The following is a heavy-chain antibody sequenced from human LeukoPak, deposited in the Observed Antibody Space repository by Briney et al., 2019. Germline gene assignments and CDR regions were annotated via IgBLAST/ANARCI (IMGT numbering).Heavy chain of an antibody. CDR2: IYYSGST. CDR3: AREVGVGATFGPLSYYFDY. J-gene: IGHJ4*02. Sequence: SETLSLTCTVSGGSISSDYWSWMRQPPGKGLECIGYIYYSGSTNYNPSLKSRVTISVDTSKNQFSLKLSSVTAADTAVYYCAREVGVGATFGPLSYYFDYWGQGTLVTVSS. D-gene: IGHD1-26*01. V-gene: IGHV4-59*12. CDR1: GGSISSDY.